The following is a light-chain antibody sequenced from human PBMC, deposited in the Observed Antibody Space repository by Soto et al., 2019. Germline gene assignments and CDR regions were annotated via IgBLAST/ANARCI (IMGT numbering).Light chain of an antibody. CDR1: ASDIGRYNY. V-gene: IGLV2-8*01. CDR3: SSYTSRSTLYV. J-gene: IGLJ1*01. CDR2: EVT. Sequence: QSVLTQPPSASGSPGQSVTISCIGTASDIGRYNYVSWYQHHPGKAPKLIIYEVTKRPSGVPDRFSGSKSGNTASLTVSGLQADDEGYYYCSSYTSRSTLYVFGTGTKVTVL.